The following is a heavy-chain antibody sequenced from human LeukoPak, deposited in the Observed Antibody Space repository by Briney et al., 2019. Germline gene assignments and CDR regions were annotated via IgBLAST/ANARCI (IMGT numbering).Heavy chain of an antibody. CDR3: ASITIFGVVIIPLFDY. Sequence: GGTLRLSCAASGFTFSSYGMSWVRQAPGKGLEWVSAISGSGGSTYYADSVKGRFTISRDNSKNTLYLQMNSLRAEDTAVYYCASITIFGVVIIPLFDYWGQGTLVTVSS. D-gene: IGHD3-3*01. V-gene: IGHV3-23*01. J-gene: IGHJ4*02. CDR2: ISGSGGST. CDR1: GFTFSSYG.